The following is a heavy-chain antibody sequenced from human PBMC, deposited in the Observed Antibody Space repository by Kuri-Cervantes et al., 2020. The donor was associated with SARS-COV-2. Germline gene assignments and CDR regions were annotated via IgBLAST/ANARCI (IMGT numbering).Heavy chain of an antibody. V-gene: IGHV5-51*01. J-gene: IGHJ3*02. D-gene: IGHD2-15*01. CDR1: GYSFTSYW. CDR3: ARQDIVVVVAATPHAFDI. CDR2: IYPGDSDT. Sequence: GGSLSLTCKGSGYSFTSYWIGWVRQMPGKGLEWMGIIYPGDSDTRYSPSFQGQVTISADKSISTAYLQWSSLKASDTAMYYCARQDIVVVVAATPHAFDIWGQGIMVTVSS.